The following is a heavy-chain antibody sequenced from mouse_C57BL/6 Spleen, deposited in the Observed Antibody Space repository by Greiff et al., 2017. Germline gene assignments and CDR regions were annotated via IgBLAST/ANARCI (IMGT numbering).Heavy chain of an antibody. CDR1: GFTFTNYY. Sequence: EVQLVESGGGLVQPGGSLSLSCAASGFTFTNYYMSWVRQPPGKALEWLGFIRNKANGYTTEYSASVKGRFTISRDNSQSILYLQMNALRAEDSATYDCARWGEFYWYFDVWGTGTTVTVSS. V-gene: IGHV7-3*01. J-gene: IGHJ1*03. CDR2: IRNKANGYTT. CDR3: ARWGEFYWYFDV.